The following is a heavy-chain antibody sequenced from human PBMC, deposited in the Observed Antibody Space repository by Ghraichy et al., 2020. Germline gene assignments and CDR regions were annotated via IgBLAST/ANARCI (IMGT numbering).Heavy chain of an antibody. V-gene: IGHV1-24*01. CDR3: ATDLWGVMSGGNAAAVPGN. CDR1: GYTLTELS. CDR2: FDPEDGET. D-gene: IGHD3-16*01. Sequence: ASVKVSCKVSGYTLTELSMHWVRQAPGKGLEWMGGFDPEDGETIYAQKFQGRVTMTEDTSTDTAYMELSSLSSEDTAVYYCATDLWGVMSGGNAAAVPGNWGQGTLVTVSS. J-gene: IGHJ4*02.